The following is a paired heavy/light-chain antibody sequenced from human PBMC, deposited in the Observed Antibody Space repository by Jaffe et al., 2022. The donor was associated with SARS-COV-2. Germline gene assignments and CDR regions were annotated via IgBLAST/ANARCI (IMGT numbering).Heavy chain of an antibody. Sequence: EVQLVQSGAEVKKPGESLKISCKGSGYSFTNYWIGWVRQMPGKGLEWMGVINPGDSDARNNPSFQGQVTISVDKSISTAYLQWSSPKASDTAMFYCARCSKDTSTYYFDYWGQGTLVTVSS. D-gene: IGHD2-2*01. CDR3: ARCSKDTSTYYFDY. CDR1: GYSFTNYW. J-gene: IGHJ4*02. CDR2: INPGDSDA. V-gene: IGHV5-51*01.
Light chain of an antibody. V-gene: IGKV3-11*01. J-gene: IGKJ4*01. CDR2: DTS. Sequence: EIVLTQSPVTLSLSPGERATLSCRASQSVSSYLAWYQQKPGQAPRLLIYDTSNRATGIPARFSGSGSGTDFTLTISSLEPEDFALYYCQQRNNWPLTFGGGTKVEIK. CDR3: QQRNNWPLT. CDR1: QSVSSY.